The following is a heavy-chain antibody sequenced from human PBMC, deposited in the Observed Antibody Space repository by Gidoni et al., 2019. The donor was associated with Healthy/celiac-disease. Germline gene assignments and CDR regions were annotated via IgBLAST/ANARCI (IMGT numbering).Heavy chain of an antibody. CDR3: TRELYSGSALDY. Sequence: EVQLVESGGGLVQPGRSLRLSCTASGFTFGDYAMSWFRQAPGKGLEWVGFIRSKAYGGTTEYAASVKGRFTISRDDSKSIAYLQMNSLKTEDTAVYYCTRELYSGSALDYWGQGTLVTVSS. J-gene: IGHJ4*02. CDR1: GFTFGDYA. D-gene: IGHD1-26*01. CDR2: IRSKAYGGTT. V-gene: IGHV3-49*03.